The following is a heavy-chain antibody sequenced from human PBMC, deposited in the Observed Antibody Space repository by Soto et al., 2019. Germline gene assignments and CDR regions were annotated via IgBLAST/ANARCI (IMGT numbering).Heavy chain of an antibody. J-gene: IGHJ6*02. Sequence: SETLSLTCTVSGGSITTAGYSWSWIRQPPGNALEWIGYVYHTGNAYPKPSLKSRVTISLDRSKNQFSLKMTSVTAADTALYYCASRTFYSYGLDVWGQGTTLTVSS. CDR3: ASRTFYSYGLDV. V-gene: IGHV4-30-2*01. CDR2: VYHTGNA. D-gene: IGHD2-21*01. CDR1: GGSITTAGYS.